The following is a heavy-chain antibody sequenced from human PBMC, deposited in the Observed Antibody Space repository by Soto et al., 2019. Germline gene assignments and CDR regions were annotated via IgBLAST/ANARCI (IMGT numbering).Heavy chain of an antibody. CDR3: ARVVVVPAAGIDY. J-gene: IGHJ4*02. V-gene: IGHV3-21*01. CDR1: GFTFSSNT. CDR2: ISSSSSYI. D-gene: IGHD2-2*01. Sequence: EVQLVESGGGLVKPGGSLRLSFAASGFTFSSNTLNGVPQAPGKGLEWVSSISSSSSYIYYADSVKGRFTISRDNAKNSLYLQMNSLRAEDTAVYYCARVVVVPAAGIDYWGQGTLVTVSS.